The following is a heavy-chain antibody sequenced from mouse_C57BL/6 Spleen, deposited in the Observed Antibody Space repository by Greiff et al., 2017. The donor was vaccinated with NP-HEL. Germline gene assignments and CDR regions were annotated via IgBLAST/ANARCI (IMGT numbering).Heavy chain of an antibody. CDR1: GYSFTGYY. J-gene: IGHJ2*01. D-gene: IGHD3-2*02. Sequence: EVKLQESGPELVKPGASVKISCKASGYSFTGYYMNWVKQSPEKSLEWIGEINPSTGGTTYNQKFKAKATLTVDKSSSTAYMQLKSLTSEDSAVYYCARPGSSGYFDYWGQGTTLTVSS. V-gene: IGHV1-42*01. CDR3: ARPGSSGYFDY. CDR2: INPSTGGT.